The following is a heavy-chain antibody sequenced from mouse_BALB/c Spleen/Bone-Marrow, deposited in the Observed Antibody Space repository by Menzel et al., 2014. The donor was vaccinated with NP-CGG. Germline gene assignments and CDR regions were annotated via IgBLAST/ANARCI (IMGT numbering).Heavy chain of an antibody. CDR3: ARYYYGSSLFDY. Sequence: VQLQQSGAELVKPGASIKLSCTASGFNIKDTYMHWVKQRPEQGLEWIGRIDPANGNTKYDPKFQGKATITADTSSNTAYLQLSSLTSEDTAVYYCARYYYGSSLFDYWGQGTTLTVCS. CDR1: GFNIKDTY. CDR2: IDPANGNT. D-gene: IGHD1-1*01. J-gene: IGHJ2*01. V-gene: IGHV14-3*02.